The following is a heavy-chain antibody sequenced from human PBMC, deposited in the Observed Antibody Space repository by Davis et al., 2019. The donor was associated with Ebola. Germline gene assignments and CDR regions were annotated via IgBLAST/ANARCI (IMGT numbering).Heavy chain of an antibody. CDR1: GFTFSNYW. V-gene: IGHV3-74*01. J-gene: IGHJ3*02. CDR2: IKTDGSIT. D-gene: IGHD3-10*01. CDR3: TKGGSGTLYDGFDM. Sequence: HTGGSLRLSCAASGFTFSNYWIHWIRQAPGKGLVWVSIIKTDGSITRYADSVKGRFTISRDNAKKSLYLQANSLKTEDMAFYYCTKGGSGTLYDGFDMWGPGTMVTVSS.